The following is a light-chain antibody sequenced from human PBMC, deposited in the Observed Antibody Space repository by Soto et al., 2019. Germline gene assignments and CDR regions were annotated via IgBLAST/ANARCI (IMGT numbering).Light chain of an antibody. Sequence: DIQLTQSPSSLSASVGDTVTITSRAGQTIDSFLIWYQQKPGIAPKVLIYAPSSLQSGVPSRFSGSGSGTDFTLTINSLHPEDFATYYCQQTYNAPFTFGQGTKL. V-gene: IGKV1-39*01. CDR3: QQTYNAPFT. J-gene: IGKJ2*01. CDR2: APS. CDR1: QTIDSF.